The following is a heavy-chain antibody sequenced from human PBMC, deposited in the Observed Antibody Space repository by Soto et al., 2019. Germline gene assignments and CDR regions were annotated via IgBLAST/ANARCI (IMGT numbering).Heavy chain of an antibody. D-gene: IGHD6-19*01. J-gene: IGHJ4*02. CDR3: ASAGGLGAVAVDY. V-gene: IGHV4-30-2*01. CDR1: GGSISSGGYS. Sequence: QLQLQESGSGLVKPSQTLSLTCAVSGGSISSGGYSWSWIRQPPGKGLEWIGYIYHSGSTYYNPALKSRVTMSADRAKNQFSRKLSSVTAADTAVYYCASAGGLGAVAVDYWGQGTLVTVSS. CDR2: IYHSGST.